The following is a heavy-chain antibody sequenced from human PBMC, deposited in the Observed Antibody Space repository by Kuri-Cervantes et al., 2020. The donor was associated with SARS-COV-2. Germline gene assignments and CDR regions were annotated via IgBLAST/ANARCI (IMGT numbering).Heavy chain of an antibody. J-gene: IGHJ4*02. CDR3: RAGSSTSPFDY. CDR2: FSAGDENT. CDR1: GFTFSDYY. V-gene: IGHV3-23*01. D-gene: IGHD6-6*01. Sequence: GGSLRLSCAASGFTFSDYYMSWVRQAPGKGLEWVSSFSAGDENTYYADSVKGRFTISRDNSKNTLYVEMNSLRAEDTAVYYCRAGSSTSPFDYWGQGTLVTVSS.